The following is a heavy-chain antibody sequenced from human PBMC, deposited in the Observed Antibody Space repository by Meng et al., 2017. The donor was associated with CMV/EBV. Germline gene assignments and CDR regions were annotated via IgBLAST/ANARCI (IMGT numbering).Heavy chain of an antibody. J-gene: IGHJ5*02. CDR3: ARASRQLELERNNWFDP. CDR2: IIPIFGTT. Sequence: SVKVSCKASGGTFSSYAISWVRQAPGQGLEWMGGIIPIFGTTNYAQKYQGRVTITTDKSTSTAYKELSSLRTEDTAVYYCARASRQLELERNNWFDPWGQGTLVTVSS. D-gene: IGHD1-7*01. V-gene: IGHV1-69*05. CDR1: GGTFSSYA.